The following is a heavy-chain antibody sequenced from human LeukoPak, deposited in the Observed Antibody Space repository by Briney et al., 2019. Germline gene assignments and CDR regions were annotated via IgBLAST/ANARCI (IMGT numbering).Heavy chain of an antibody. CDR3: ARDRSSSWYYFDY. J-gene: IGHJ4*02. D-gene: IGHD6-13*01. CDR2: ISAYNGAT. CDR1: GYTFTSYA. V-gene: IGHV1-18*01. Sequence: ASVKVSRKASGYTFTSYAISWVRQAPGQGLEWMGWISAYNGATKYAQKLQGRVTMTTDTSTSTAYVELRSLRSDDTAVYYCARDRSSSWYYFDYWGQGTLVTVSS.